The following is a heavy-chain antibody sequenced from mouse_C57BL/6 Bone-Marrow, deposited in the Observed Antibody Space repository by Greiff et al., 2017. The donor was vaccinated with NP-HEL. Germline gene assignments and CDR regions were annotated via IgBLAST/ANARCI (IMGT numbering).Heavy chain of an antibody. Sequence: EVMLVESGGGLVPPGGSLKLSCAASGFTFSDYYMYWVRQTPEKRLEWVAYISNGGGSTYYPDTVKGRFTISIDNAKNTLYLQMSRLKSEDTAMYYCARHGDYGTFDYWGQGTTLTVSS. J-gene: IGHJ2*01. CDR3: ARHGDYGTFDY. D-gene: IGHD1-1*01. V-gene: IGHV5-12*01. CDR2: ISNGGGST. CDR1: GFTFSDYY.